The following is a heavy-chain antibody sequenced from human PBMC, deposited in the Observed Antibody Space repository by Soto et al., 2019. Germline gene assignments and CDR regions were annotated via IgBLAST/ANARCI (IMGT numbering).Heavy chain of an antibody. CDR3: AREGSGYNF. Sequence: PVNGYWKAAGGGFSEFGISWVRQAPGQGLEWMGGIVPVFGRPNYAQRFRGRLTITADESTSTGYMELISLRSDDTAVYYCAREGSGYNFWGQGPQVTVSS. V-gene: IGHV1-69*13. D-gene: IGHD5-12*01. CDR2: IVPVFGRP. CDR1: GGGFSEFG. J-gene: IGHJ4*02.